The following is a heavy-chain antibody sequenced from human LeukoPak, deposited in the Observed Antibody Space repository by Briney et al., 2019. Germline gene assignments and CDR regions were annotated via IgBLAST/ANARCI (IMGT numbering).Heavy chain of an antibody. CDR2: ISYDGSNK. Sequence: GGSLRLSCAASGFTFSSYGMHWVRQAPGKGLEWVAVISYDGSNKYYADSVKGRFTISRDNSKNTLYLQMNSLRAEDTAVYYCARARDIVATIWYYFDYWGQGTLVTVSS. V-gene: IGHV3-30*03. CDR3: ARARDIVATIWYYFDY. J-gene: IGHJ4*02. CDR1: GFTFSSYG. D-gene: IGHD5-12*01.